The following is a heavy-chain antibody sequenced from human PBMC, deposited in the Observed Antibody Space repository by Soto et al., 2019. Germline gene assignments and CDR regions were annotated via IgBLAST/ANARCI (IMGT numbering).Heavy chain of an antibody. D-gene: IGHD3-16*01. CDR3: ARLPFPWGWFDP. Sequence: GGALRLSCAASGIIVSYYMRWVRQAPGKGLEWLSYISGSGRTIYSADSVKGRFTISRDNATNSLHLQMNNLRAEDTAVYYCARLPFPWGWFDPWGQGTLVTVSS. J-gene: IGHJ5*02. V-gene: IGHV3-11*01. CDR2: ISGSGRTI. CDR1: GIIVSYY.